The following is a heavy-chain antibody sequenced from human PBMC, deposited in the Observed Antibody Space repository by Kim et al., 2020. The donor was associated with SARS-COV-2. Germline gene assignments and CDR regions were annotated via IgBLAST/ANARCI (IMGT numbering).Heavy chain of an antibody. CDR2: ISYDGSNK. Sequence: GGSLRLSCAASGFTFSSYAMHWVRQAPGKGLEWVAVISYDGSNKYYADSVKGRFTLSRDNSKNTLHLQMNSLRAEDTAVYYCAKAPYSGSYYGAFDIWGQGTMVTVSP. J-gene: IGHJ3*02. D-gene: IGHD1-26*01. CDR1: GFTFSSYA. CDR3: AKAPYSGSYYGAFDI. V-gene: IGHV3-30*18.